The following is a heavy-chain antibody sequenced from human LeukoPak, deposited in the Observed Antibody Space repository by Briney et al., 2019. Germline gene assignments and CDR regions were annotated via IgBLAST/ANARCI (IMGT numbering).Heavy chain of an antibody. V-gene: IGHV4-31*03. CDR3: ARGTRIEGFLAFDV. Sequence: SETLSLTCIVSGGSVNSGGYFWNWIRQHPERGLEWIGYIYYNGGTYDDPSLKSRLTMSLDTAKNQLSLKLNSVTVADAAVYYCARGTRIEGFLAFDVWGRGAVVTVTS. CDR1: GGSVNSGGYF. CDR2: IYYNGGT. D-gene: IGHD2-15*01. J-gene: IGHJ3*01.